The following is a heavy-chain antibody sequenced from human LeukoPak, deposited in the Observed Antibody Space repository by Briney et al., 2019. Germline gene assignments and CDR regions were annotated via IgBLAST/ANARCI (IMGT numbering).Heavy chain of an antibody. J-gene: IGHJ4*02. CDR2: INGDESDA. CDR3: AREVGAIDY. Sequence: GGSLRLSCAPCGFPFSNYWMHWVRQAPGKGLVWVSHINGDESDANYADSVKGRFTISRDNAKNTLFLQMNSLRAEDTAVYYCAREVGAIDYWGQGTLVTVSS. D-gene: IGHD1-26*01. V-gene: IGHV3-74*01. CDR1: GFPFSNYW.